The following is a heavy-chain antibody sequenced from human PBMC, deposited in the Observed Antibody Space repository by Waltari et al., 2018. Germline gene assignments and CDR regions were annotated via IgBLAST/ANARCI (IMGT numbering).Heavy chain of an antibody. CDR2: IYRGGSI. CDR1: GFTFSNYA. Sequence: EVKLLDSGGGLVQPGGSLRLSCAASGFTFSNYAMNWVRQAPGKGLEWVSVIYRGGSIYYADSVKGRFTISRDNSNNTLYVQMNSLRVEDTAVYYCAKAPSGYDPYFDYWGQGTLVTVSS. V-gene: IGHV3-23*03. J-gene: IGHJ4*02. CDR3: AKAPSGYDPYFDY. D-gene: IGHD5-12*01.